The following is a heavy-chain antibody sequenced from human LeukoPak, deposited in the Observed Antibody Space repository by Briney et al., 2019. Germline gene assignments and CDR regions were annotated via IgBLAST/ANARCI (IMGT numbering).Heavy chain of an antibody. CDR2: IYYSGST. J-gene: IGHJ2*01. CDR3: ASCGYSYGSRYFDL. D-gene: IGHD5-18*01. V-gene: IGHV4-59*11. Sequence: SSETLSLTCTVSGGSISSHYWSWIRQPPGKGLEWIGYIYYSGSTSYNPSLKSRVTISVDTSKNQFSLKLGSVTAADTAVYYCASCGYSYGSRYFDLWGRGTLVTVSS. CDR1: GGSISSHY.